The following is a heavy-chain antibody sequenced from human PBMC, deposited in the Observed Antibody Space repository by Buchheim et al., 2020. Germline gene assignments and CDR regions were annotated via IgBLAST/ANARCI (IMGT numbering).Heavy chain of an antibody. Sequence: EVQLLESGGGLVQPGGSLRLSCAASGFTFGSYAMNWVRQAPGKGLEWVSFISASGGSTYYADSFRGRFSVSRDNSKNTLSLQINSLRAEDTAIYYCAKDYYDTSTYFLDHWGQGT. CDR3: AKDYYDTSTYFLDH. D-gene: IGHD3-22*01. J-gene: IGHJ4*02. CDR2: ISASGGST. CDR1: GFTFGSYA. V-gene: IGHV3-23*01.